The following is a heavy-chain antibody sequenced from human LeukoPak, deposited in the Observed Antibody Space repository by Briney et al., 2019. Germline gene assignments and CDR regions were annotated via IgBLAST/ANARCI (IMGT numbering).Heavy chain of an antibody. CDR3: ARDREGHRYGYDYYMDV. V-gene: IGHV3-48*03. Sequence: PGGSLRLSCAASGFTFSSYEMNWVRQAPGKGLEWVSYISSSGSTIYYADSVKGRFTISRDNAKKSLYLQMNSLRAEDTAVYYCARDREGHRYGYDYYMDVWGKGTTVTVSS. D-gene: IGHD5-18*01. CDR2: ISSSGSTI. CDR1: GFTFSSYE. J-gene: IGHJ6*03.